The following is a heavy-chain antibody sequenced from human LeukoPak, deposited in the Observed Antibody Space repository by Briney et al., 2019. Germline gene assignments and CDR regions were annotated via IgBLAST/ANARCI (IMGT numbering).Heavy chain of an antibody. Sequence: PSETLSLTCTVSGGSISGSFWSWIRQPPGKGLEWIGYVYYSGSTSYNPSLKSRVTISVDTSRNQFSLKMNSVTAADTAVYYCARAGYGGNSRTYYFDYWGQGTLVTVSS. D-gene: IGHD4-23*01. J-gene: IGHJ4*02. CDR3: ARAGYGGNSRTYYFDY. CDR1: GGSISGSF. V-gene: IGHV4-59*08. CDR2: VYYSGST.